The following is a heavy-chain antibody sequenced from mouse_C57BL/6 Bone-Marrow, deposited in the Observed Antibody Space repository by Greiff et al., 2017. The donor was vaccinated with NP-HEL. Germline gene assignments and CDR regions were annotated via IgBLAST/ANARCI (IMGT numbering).Heavy chain of an antibody. D-gene: IGHD2-4*01. CDR3: ARTYYDYEGFAY. V-gene: IGHV1-81*01. CDR1: GYTFTSYG. J-gene: IGHJ3*01. Sequence: QVHVKQSGAELARPWASVKLSCKASGYTFTSYGISWVKQRTGQGLEWIGEIYPRSGNTYYNEKFKGKATLTADKSSSTAYMELRSLTSEDSAVYFCARTYYDYEGFAYWGQGTLVTVSA. CDR2: IYPRSGNT.